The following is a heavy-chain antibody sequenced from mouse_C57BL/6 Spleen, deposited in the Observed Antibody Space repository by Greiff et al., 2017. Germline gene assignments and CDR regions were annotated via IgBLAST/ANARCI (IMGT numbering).Heavy chain of an antibody. Sequence: QVQLQQSGAELVRPGASVTLSCKASGYTFTDYEMHWVKQTPVHGLEWIGAIDPETGGTAYNQKFKGKAILTADKSSSTAYMELRSLTSEDSAVYYCTRDWVYGSDWYFDVWGTGTTVTVSS. D-gene: IGHD2-2*01. CDR2: IDPETGGT. CDR3: TRDWVYGSDWYFDV. J-gene: IGHJ1*03. V-gene: IGHV1-15*01. CDR1: GYTFTDYE.